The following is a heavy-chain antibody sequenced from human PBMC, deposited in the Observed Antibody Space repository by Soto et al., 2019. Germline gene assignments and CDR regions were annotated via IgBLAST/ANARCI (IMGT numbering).Heavy chain of an antibody. J-gene: IGHJ4*02. CDR1: GITVTTEY. Sequence: EVPLVESGGGLIQPGGSLKLSCAASGITVTTEYMSWVRQAPGKGLEWVSIFFAGGDTYYADSVKGRFTISRDNPKNTLYLQMNSLRAEDTAVYFCERGDFDCWGQGTLVTVSS. CDR2: FFAGGDT. V-gene: IGHV3-53*01. CDR3: ERGDFDC.